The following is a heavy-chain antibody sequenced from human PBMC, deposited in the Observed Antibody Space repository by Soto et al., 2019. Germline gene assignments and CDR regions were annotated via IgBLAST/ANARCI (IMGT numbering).Heavy chain of an antibody. CDR3: ARDSVEQWRHPDWFDP. Sequence: QVQLVQSGGEVKKPGASVKVSCKASGYTFTSYGIGWVRQAPGQGLEWVGWISPYNGQINYAQKFQGRVAMTTDTSTRTAYMELRSLRSDDTAVYYCARDSVEQWRHPDWFDPWGQGTLVTVSS. CDR2: ISPYNGQI. J-gene: IGHJ5*02. D-gene: IGHD6-19*01. V-gene: IGHV1-18*01. CDR1: GYTFTSYG.